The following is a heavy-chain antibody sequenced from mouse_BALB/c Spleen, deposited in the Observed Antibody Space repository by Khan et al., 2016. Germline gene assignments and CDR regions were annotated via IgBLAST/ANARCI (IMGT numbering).Heavy chain of an antibody. V-gene: IGHV5-17*02. Sequence: EVELVESGGGLVQPGGSRKLSCAASGFTFSRFGMHWVRQTPEKGLEWVAFISSGSSTIYYTATLKGRFTISRDTPKNAPLLQMTSLRSEDTAMYYCTRGDYWGQGTTLTVSS. J-gene: IGHJ2*01. CDR2: ISSGSSTI. CDR3: TRGDY. CDR1: GFTFSRFG.